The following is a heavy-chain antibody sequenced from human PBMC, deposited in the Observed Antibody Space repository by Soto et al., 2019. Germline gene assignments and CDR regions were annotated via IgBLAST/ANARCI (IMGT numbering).Heavy chain of an antibody. J-gene: IGHJ5*02. V-gene: IGHV3-23*01. CDR2: ISGSGGST. CDR1: GFTFSSYA. Sequence: EVQLLESGGGLVQPGGSLRLSCAASGFTFSSYAMSWVRQAPGKGLEWVSAISGSGGSTYYADSVKGRFTISRDNSKNTLYLQMNSLRAEDTAVYYCAKDRTRQQLAGGGWFDPWGQGTLVTVSS. D-gene: IGHD6-13*01. CDR3: AKDRTRQQLAGGGWFDP.